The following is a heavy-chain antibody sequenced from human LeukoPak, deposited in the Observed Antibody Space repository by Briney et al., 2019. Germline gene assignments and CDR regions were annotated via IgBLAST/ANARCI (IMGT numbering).Heavy chain of an antibody. D-gene: IGHD3-22*01. CDR2: IYYSGST. CDR1: GGSISSGDYY. J-gene: IGHJ5*02. CDR3: ARATPDYYDSSGYPCNWFDP. Sequence: PSQTLSLTCTVSGGSISSGDYYWSWIRQPPGKGLEWIGYIYYSGSTYYNPSLKSRVTISVDTSKNQFSLKLSSVTAADTAVYYCARATPDYYDSSGYPCNWFDPWGQGTLVTVSS. V-gene: IGHV4-30-4*01.